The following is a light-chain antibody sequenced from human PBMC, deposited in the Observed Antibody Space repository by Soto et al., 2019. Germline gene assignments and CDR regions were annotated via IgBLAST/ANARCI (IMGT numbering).Light chain of an antibody. V-gene: IGKV1-33*01. J-gene: IGKJ3*01. Sequence: DIQMTQSPSTLSASVGDRVTISCKASQDIRNYLNWYQQKRGKAPRLLIYDASSLAAGVPSRFSGSGSGTDFTFTISSLQPEDFATYYRQQYADQFTFGPGTEVD. CDR1: QDIRNY. CDR3: QQYADQFT. CDR2: DAS.